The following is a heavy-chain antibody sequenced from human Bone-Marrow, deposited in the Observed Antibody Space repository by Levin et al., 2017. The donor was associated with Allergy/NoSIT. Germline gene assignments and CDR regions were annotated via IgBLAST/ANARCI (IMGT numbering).Heavy chain of an antibody. CDR2: INHSGST. J-gene: IGHJ3*02. V-gene: IGHV4-34*01. D-gene: IGHD3-9*01. Sequence: SQTLSLTCAVYGGSFSGYYWSWIRQPPGKGLEWIGEINHSGSTNYNPSLKSRVTIAVDTSKNQFFLKRSSVTAADTAVYYCARGVLRYFDWSLGAFDTWGQGTMVTVSS. CDR1: GGSFSGYY. CDR3: ARGVLRYFDWSLGAFDT.